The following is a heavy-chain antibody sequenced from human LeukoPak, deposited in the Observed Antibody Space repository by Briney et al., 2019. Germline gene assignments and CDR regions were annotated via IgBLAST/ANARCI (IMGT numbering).Heavy chain of an antibody. CDR1: GGSISSSSYY. V-gene: IGHV4-39*01. J-gene: IGHJ5*02. CDR2: IDYSGGI. CDR3: ARAGPLQVDWFDP. Sequence: SETLSLTCTVSGGSISSSSYYWGWIRQPPGKGLEWIASIDYSGGIYYNPSLKSRVTISVDTSNNQFSLKLISVTASDTAVYYCARAGPLQVDWFDPWGQGTLVTVSS.